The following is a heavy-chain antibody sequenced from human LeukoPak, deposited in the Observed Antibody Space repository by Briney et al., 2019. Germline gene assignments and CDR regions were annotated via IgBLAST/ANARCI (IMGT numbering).Heavy chain of an antibody. CDR2: INRSGST. V-gene: IGHV4-34*01. J-gene: IGHJ5*02. Sequence: PSETLSLTCAVYGGSFSGYYWSWIRQPPGKGLEWIGEINRSGSTNYNPSLKSRVTISVDTSKNQFSLKLSSVTAADTAVYYCARKYSSSWYRWFDPWGQGTLVTVSS. CDR3: ARKYSSSWYRWFDP. CDR1: GGSFSGYY. D-gene: IGHD6-13*01.